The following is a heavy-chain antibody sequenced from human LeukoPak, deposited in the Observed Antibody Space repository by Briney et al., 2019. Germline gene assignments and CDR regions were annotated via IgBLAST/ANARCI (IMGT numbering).Heavy chain of an antibody. CDR3: ARDRTKYYYDSSGYPNWFDP. D-gene: IGHD3-22*01. V-gene: IGHV4-4*02. CDR1: GGSISSSNW. J-gene: IGHJ5*02. Sequence: SETLSLTCAVSGGSISSSNWWSWVRQPPGKGLEWIGEIYHSGSTNYNPSLKSRVTISVDKSKNQFSLKLSSVTAADTAVYYCARDRTKYYYDSSGYPNWFDPWGQGTLVTVSS. CDR2: IYHSGST.